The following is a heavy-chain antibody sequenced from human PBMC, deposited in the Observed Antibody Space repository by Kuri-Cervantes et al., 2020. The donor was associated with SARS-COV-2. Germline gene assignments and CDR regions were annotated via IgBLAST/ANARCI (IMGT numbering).Heavy chain of an antibody. CDR3: TRGSIAGRRGIFDF. Sequence: GSLRLSCAASGFTFSSYAMHWVRQAPGKGLEWVAVISYDGSNKYYADSVKGRFTISRDNSKNTVYLQMNSLRGDDTAVYYCTRGSIAGRRGIFDFWGQGTVVTVSS. J-gene: IGHJ4*02. D-gene: IGHD6-6*01. V-gene: IGHV3-30*14. CDR1: GFTFSSYA. CDR2: ISYDGSNK.